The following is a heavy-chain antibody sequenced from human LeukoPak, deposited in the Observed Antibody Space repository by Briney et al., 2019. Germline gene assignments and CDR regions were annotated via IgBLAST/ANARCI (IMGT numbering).Heavy chain of an antibody. Sequence: PSETLSLTCAVYGGSFSGYYWSWIRQPPGKGLEWIGYIYYSGSTNYNPSLKSRVTISVDTSKNQFSLKLSSVTAADTAVYYCARVVVGAWKFDYWGQGTLVTVSS. D-gene: IGHD1-26*01. CDR3: ARVVVGAWKFDY. J-gene: IGHJ4*02. CDR2: IYYSGST. CDR1: GGSFSGYY. V-gene: IGHV4-59*01.